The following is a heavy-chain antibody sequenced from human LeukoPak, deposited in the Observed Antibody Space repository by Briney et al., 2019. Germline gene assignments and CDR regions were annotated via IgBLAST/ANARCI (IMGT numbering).Heavy chain of an antibody. D-gene: IGHD3-10*01. V-gene: IGHV1-69*13. CDR2: IIPIFGTA. J-gene: IGHJ4*02. Sequence: ASVKVSCKASGYTFTSYGISWVRQAPGQGLEWMGGIIPIFGTANYAQKFQGRVTITADESTSTAYMELSSLRSEDTAVYYCARLVYGSGGVNFDYWGQGTLVTVSS. CDR3: ARLVYGSGGVNFDY. CDR1: GYTFTSYG.